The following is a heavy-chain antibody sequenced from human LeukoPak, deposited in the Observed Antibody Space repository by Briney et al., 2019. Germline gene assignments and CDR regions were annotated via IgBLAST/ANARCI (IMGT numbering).Heavy chain of an antibody. Sequence: SETLSLTCTVSGGSISSYYWSWIRQPPGKGLEWIGYIYYSGSTNYNPSLKSRVTISVDTSKNQFSLKLSSVTAADTAVYYCARRYYDILTGYIFDYWGQGTLVTVSS. CDR2: IYYSGST. CDR1: GGSISSYY. CDR3: ARRYYDILTGYIFDY. D-gene: IGHD3-9*01. J-gene: IGHJ4*02. V-gene: IGHV4-59*01.